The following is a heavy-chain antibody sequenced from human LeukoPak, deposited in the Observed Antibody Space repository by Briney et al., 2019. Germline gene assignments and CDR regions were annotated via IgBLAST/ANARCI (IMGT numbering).Heavy chain of an antibody. CDR3: ARVPTVATYWFDP. V-gene: IGHV4-34*01. CDR1: GGSFSGYY. J-gene: IGHJ5*02. D-gene: IGHD4-23*01. CDR2: INHSGST. Sequence: SETLSLTCAVYGGSFSGYYWSWIRQPPGKGLEWIGEINHSGSTNYNPSLKSRVTISVDTSKNQFSLKLSSVTAADTAVYYCARVPTVATYWFDPWGQGTLVTVSS.